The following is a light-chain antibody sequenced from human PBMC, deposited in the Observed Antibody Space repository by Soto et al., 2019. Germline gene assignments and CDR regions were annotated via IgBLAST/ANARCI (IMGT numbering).Light chain of an antibody. CDR1: QSIGSN. J-gene: IGKJ5*01. Sequence: EIVMTQSPATLSVSPGERATLSCRASQSIGSNLAWYQQKPGQAPRLVIYASSIRASDFPARFSGTGSGTDFTLTINNLEPEDFAVYYCQVRTNWSIAFGRGTRLEIK. CDR2: ASS. CDR3: QVRTNWSIA. V-gene: IGKV3-11*01.